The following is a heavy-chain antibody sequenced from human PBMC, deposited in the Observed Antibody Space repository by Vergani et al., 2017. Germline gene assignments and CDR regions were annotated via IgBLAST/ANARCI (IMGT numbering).Heavy chain of an antibody. CDR1: GGSISSYY. D-gene: IGHD1-26*01. CDR2: IYYSGST. V-gene: IGHV4-59*01. J-gene: IGHJ4*02. Sequence: QVQLQESGPGLVKPSETLSLTCTVSGGSISSYYWSWIRQPPGKGLEWIGYIYYSGSTNYNPSLKSRVTISVDTSKNQFSLKLSSVTAADTAVYYCARVPVPLPQGRGGDYWGQGTLVTVSS. CDR3: ARVPVPLPQGRGGDY.